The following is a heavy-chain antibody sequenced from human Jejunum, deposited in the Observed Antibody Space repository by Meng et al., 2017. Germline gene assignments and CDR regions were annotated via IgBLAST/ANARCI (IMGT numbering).Heavy chain of an antibody. CDR2: IYYSGST. J-gene: IGHJ5*02. Sequence: QLQLQESGPGLVKPSETLSLTCTVSGGSISTSSYYWGWIRQAPGKGLEWIGNIYYSGSTYYNSSLKSRVTISVDTSKNQFSLTLSAVTAADTAVYYCARSPQYYDSSGFAFDPWGQGTLVTVSS. CDR1: GGSISTSSYY. D-gene: IGHD3-22*01. CDR3: ARSPQYYDSSGFAFDP. V-gene: IGHV4-39*01.